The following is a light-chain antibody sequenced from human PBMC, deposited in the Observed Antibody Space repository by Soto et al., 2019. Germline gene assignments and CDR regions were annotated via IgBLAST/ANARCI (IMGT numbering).Light chain of an antibody. J-gene: IGKJ1*01. CDR3: QQYNNWPQT. Sequence: EIVMTQSPATLSVSPGERATLSCRASQSVSSNLAWYQQKPGQAPRLLIYGASSRATGIPDRFSGSGSGTEFTLTISSLQSEDFAEYHCQQYNNWPQTFGQGTQVDLK. V-gene: IGKV3D-15*01. CDR1: QSVSSN. CDR2: GAS.